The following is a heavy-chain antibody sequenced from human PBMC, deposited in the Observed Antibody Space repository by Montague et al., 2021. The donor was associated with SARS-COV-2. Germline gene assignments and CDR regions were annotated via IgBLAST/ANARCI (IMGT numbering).Heavy chain of an antibody. J-gene: IGHJ4*02. CDR2: IYTSGTT. V-gene: IGHV4-61*02. Sequence: TLSLTCTVSGGSISSGSYYWSWIRQPAGKGLEWIGRIYTSGTTDYSFSLKSRVTISVDTSKNQFTLKLTTVTAADTAVYSCARAHSGSEVHLDNWGQGSLVTVSS. CDR1: GGSISSGSYY. CDR3: ARAHSGSEVHLDN. D-gene: IGHD5-12*01.